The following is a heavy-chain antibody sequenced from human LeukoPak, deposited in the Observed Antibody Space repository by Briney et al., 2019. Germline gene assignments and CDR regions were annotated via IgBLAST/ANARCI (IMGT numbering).Heavy chain of an antibody. V-gene: IGHV3-7*01. CDR1: GLTFSSHW. CDR2: IKEDGSEK. J-gene: IGHJ4*02. D-gene: IGHD3/OR15-3a*01. CDR3: VRDLVWDTGRVDY. Sequence: PGGSLRLSCAASGLTFSSHWMSWFRQAPRKGLKCLANIKEDGSEKYYVDSVKGRFTISRDNAKNSLFLQMNSLRDEDTATYYCVRDLVWDTGRVDYWGQGTLVTVSS.